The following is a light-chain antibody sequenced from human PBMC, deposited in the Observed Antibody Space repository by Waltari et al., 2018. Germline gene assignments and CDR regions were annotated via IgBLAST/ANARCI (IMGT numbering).Light chain of an antibody. CDR1: QSVSSY. V-gene: IGKV3-11*01. Sequence: EIVLTQSPATLSLSPGERATLSCRASQSVSSYLAWYQQKPGQAPRLLIYDASNRATGIPARFSGSGSGTDFTLTISSLRPDDSATYYCQQYSNYYTFGQGTKLEIK. J-gene: IGKJ2*01. CDR2: DAS. CDR3: QQYSNYYT.